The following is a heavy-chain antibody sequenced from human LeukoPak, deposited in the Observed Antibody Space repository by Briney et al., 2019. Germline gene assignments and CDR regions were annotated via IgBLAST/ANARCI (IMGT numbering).Heavy chain of an antibody. CDR1: GFTFDDYA. CDR3: AKDVGYDCGDFEPFDY. J-gene: IGHJ4*02. Sequence: GGSLRLSCAASGFTFDDYAMHWVRQAPGKGLEWVSGISWNSGSIGYADSVKGRFTISRDNAKNSLYLQMNSLRAEDSALYYCAKDVGYDCGDFEPFDYWGQGTLVTVSS. V-gene: IGHV3-9*01. CDR2: ISWNSGSI. D-gene: IGHD4-17*01.